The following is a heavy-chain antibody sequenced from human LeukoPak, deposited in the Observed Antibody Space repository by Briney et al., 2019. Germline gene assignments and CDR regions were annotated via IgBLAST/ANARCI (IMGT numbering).Heavy chain of an antibody. CDR1: GLFFSTNW. V-gene: IGHV3-48*03. D-gene: IGHD3-10*02. CDR3: AELGITMIGGV. J-gene: IGHJ6*04. CDR2: ISSSGSTI. Sequence: GGSLRLSCAASGLFFSTNWMSWVRQAPGKGLEWVSYISSSGSTIYYADSVKGRFTISRDNAKNSLYLQMNSLRAEDTAVYYCAELGITMIGGVWGKGTTVTISS.